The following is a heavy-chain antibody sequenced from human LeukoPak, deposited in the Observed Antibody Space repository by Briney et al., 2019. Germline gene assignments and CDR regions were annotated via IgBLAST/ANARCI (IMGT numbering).Heavy chain of an antibody. CDR1: GYTFTDYY. Sequence: GASVKVSCKASGYTFTDYYMHWVRQAPGQGLEWMGWINPNSGGTNYAQKFQGRVTMTRDTSISTAYMELSRLRSDDTAVYYCARSRGGRTVDYYYYMDVWGKGTTVTISS. D-gene: IGHD4-17*01. V-gene: IGHV1-2*02. J-gene: IGHJ6*03. CDR3: ARSRGGRTVDYYYYMDV. CDR2: INPNSGGT.